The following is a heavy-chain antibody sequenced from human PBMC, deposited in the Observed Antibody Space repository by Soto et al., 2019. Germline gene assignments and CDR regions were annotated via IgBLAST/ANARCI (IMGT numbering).Heavy chain of an antibody. J-gene: IGHJ6*02. CDR2: IIPIFGTA. CDR1: GGTFTSYA. V-gene: IGHV1-69*12. D-gene: IGHD3-16*02. Sequence: QVQLVQSGAEVKKPGSSVKVSCKASGGTFTSYAISWVRQAPGQGLEWVGGIIPIFGTADYAQKFQGRVTITADESTSTAYMELSSLRSEDTAVYYCATMKGGYQSYYYGMDVWGQGTTFTVSS. CDR3: ATMKGGYQSYYYGMDV.